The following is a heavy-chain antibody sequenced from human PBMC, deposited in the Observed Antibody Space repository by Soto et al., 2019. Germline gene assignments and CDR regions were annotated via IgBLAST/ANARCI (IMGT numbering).Heavy chain of an antibody. J-gene: IGHJ4*02. V-gene: IGHV3-23*01. CDR3: AKGANYYGSGSYYNVGGYFDY. D-gene: IGHD3-10*01. CDR1: VFIFSSNQ. CDR2: ISGSGSST. Sequence: GGSLRLSCVASVFIFSSNQMSWVRQAPGKGLEWVSAISGSGSSTYYTDSVKGRFTISRDNSKNTLYLQMNSLRAEDTAVYYCAKGANYYGSGSYYNVGGYFDYWGQGTLVTVS.